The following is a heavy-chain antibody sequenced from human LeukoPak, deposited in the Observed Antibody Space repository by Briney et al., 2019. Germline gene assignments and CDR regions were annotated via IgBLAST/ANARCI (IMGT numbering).Heavy chain of an antibody. J-gene: IGHJ3*02. D-gene: IGHD5-18*01. CDR1: GDSVSSNSAA. V-gene: IGHV6-1*01. CDR2: TYYRSKWYN. Sequence: SQTLSLTCAISGDSVSSNSAAWNWIRQSPSRGLEWLGRTYYRSKWYNDYAVSVKSRITINPDTSKNQFSLQLNAVTTEDTTVYYCARVDSYGPRRAFDIWGQGTMVTVSS. CDR3: ARVDSYGPRRAFDI.